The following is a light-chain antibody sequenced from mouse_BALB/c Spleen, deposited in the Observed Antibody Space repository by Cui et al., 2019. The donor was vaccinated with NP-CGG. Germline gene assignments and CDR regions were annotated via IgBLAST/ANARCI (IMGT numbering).Light chain of an antibody. Sequence: QAVVTQESALTTSPGGPVTLTCRSSTGAVTTSNYANWVQEKPDHLFTGLIGGTNNRPPGVPARFSGSLIGDKAALTITGAQTEDEAIYFCALWYSNHWVFGGGTKLTVL. V-gene: IGLV1*01. CDR3: ALWYSNHWV. J-gene: IGLJ1*01. CDR2: GTN. CDR1: TGAVTTSNY.